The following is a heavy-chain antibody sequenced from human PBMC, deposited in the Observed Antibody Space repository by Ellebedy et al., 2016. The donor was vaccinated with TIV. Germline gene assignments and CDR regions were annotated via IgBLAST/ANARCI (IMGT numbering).Heavy chain of an antibody. J-gene: IGHJ4*02. CDR2: IVVGNGDT. V-gene: IGHV1-58*01. CDR1: GFTFTSSA. Sequence: AASVKVSCKAAGFTFTSSAVRWVRQARGQRLEWIGLIVVGNGDTIYAQKFQERVTITRDMSTSTAYMELSSLRSEDTAVYYCAAGDFDYWGQGTLVTVSS. CDR3: AAGDFDY.